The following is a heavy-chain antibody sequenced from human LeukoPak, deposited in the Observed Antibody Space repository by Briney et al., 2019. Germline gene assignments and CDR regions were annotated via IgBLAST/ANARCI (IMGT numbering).Heavy chain of an antibody. Sequence: ASVKLSCNASGSTFTGYYMHWVREATGQPLEWMVWINPNSGCTNYAQKYQGRVTMTRVTSNSTENKESLRLSSVAAAVKYCYRYYYDSSGYPRHFDYWGQGTLVTVSS. CDR1: GSTFTGYY. CDR2: INPNSGCT. J-gene: IGHJ4*02. CDR3: YRYYYDSSGYPRHFDY. V-gene: IGHV1-2*02. D-gene: IGHD3-22*01.